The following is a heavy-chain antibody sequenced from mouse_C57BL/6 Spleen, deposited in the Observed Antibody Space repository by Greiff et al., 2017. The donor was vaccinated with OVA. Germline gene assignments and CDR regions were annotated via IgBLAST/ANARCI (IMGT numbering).Heavy chain of an antibody. D-gene: IGHD2-3*01. J-gene: IGHJ4*01. CDR3: ARVYDYEAMDY. CDR2: INYDGSST. V-gene: IGHV5-16*01. Sequence: DVKLVESEGGLVQPGSSMKLSCTASGFTFSDYYMAWVRQVPEKGLEWVANINYDGSSTYYLDSLKSRFIISRDNAKNILYLQMSSLKSEDTATYYCARVYDYEAMDYWGQGTSVTVSS. CDR1: GFTFSDYY.